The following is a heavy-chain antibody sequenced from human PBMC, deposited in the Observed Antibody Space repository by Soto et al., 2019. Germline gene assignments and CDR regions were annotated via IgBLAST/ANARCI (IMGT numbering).Heavy chain of an antibody. Sequence: QVHLVDSGGGLVKPGGSLRLSCAASGFTFSDCYMSWIRQAPGKGLEWVSYISSSEDSIYYADSVRGRFTISRDNTKNSLYLQMNSLRAEDTAVYYCARGRPGTAAPYFDSWVQGTLVTVSS. CDR2: ISSSEDSI. J-gene: IGHJ4*02. CDR1: GFTFSDCY. V-gene: IGHV3-11*01. CDR3: ARGRPGTAAPYFDS. D-gene: IGHD2-21*02.